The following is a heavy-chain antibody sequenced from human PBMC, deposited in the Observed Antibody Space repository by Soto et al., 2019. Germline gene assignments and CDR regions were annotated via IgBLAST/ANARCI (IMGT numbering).Heavy chain of an antibody. D-gene: IGHD3-3*01. CDR2: MNPNSGNT. CDR3: ARGRGTIPYDFWSGYYLTYYYMDV. Sequence: ASVKVSCKASGYTFTSYDINWVRQATGQGLEWMGWMNPNSGNTGYAQKFQGRVTMTRNTSISTAYMELSSLRSEDTAVYYCARGRGTIPYDFWSGYYLTYYYMDVWGKGTTVTVSS. CDR1: GYTFTSYD. J-gene: IGHJ6*03. V-gene: IGHV1-8*01.